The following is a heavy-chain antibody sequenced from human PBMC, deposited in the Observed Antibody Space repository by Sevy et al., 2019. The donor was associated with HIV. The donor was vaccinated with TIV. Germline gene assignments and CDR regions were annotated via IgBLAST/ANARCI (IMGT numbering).Heavy chain of an antibody. V-gene: IGHV3-30*18. CDR3: AKDGEWSSRYYYYYMDV. D-gene: IGHD3-3*01. CDR1: GFTFSSYG. Sequence: GGSLRLSCAASGFTFSSYGMHWVRQAPGKGLEWVAVISYDGSNKYYADSVKGRFTISRDNSKNTLYLQMNSLRAEDTAVYYCAKDGEWSSRYYYYYMDVWGKGTMVTVSS. CDR2: ISYDGSNK. J-gene: IGHJ6*03.